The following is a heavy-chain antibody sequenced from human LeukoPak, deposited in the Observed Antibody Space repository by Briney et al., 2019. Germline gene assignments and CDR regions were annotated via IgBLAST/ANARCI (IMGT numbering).Heavy chain of an antibody. J-gene: IGHJ4*02. CDR3: ARVLGSSWYVDY. CDR2: IYTSGST. V-gene: IGHV4-4*07. Sequence: SEALSLTCTVSGGSISSYYWSWIRQPAGKGLEWVGRIYTSGSTNYNPSLKSRVTMSVDTSKNQFSLKLSSVTAADTAVYYCARVLGSSWYVDYWGQGTLVTVSS. CDR1: GGSISSYY. D-gene: IGHD6-13*01.